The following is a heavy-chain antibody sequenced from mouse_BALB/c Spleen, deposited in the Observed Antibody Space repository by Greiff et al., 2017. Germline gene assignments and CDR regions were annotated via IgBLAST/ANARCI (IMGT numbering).Heavy chain of an antibody. J-gene: IGHJ2*01. CDR1: GFTFTDYY. CDR2: IRNKANGYTT. Sequence: DVQLVESGGGLVQPGGSLRLSCATSGFTFTDYYMSWVRQPPGKALEWLGFIRNKANGYTTEYSASVKGRFTISRDNSQSILYLQMNTLRAEDSATYYCARDGSYFDYWGQGTTLTVSS. V-gene: IGHV7-3*02. CDR3: ARDGSYFDY.